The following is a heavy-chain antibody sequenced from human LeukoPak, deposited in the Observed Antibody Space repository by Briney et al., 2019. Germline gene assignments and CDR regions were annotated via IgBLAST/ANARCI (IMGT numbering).Heavy chain of an antibody. CDR1: GFTFSNAW. J-gene: IGHJ3*02. V-gene: IGHV3-7*01. Sequence: GGSLRLSCAASGFTFSNAWMSWVRQAPGKGLEWVANIKQDGSEKYYVDSVKGRFTISRDNAKNSLYLQMNSLRAEDTAVYYCARDSKVDLALTGAFDIWGQGTMVTVSS. CDR3: ARDSKVDLALTGAFDI. D-gene: IGHD2-15*01. CDR2: IKQDGSEK.